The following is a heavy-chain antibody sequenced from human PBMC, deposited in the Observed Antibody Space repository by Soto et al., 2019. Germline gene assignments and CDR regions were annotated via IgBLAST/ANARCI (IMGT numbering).Heavy chain of an antibody. V-gene: IGHV4-39*01. J-gene: IGHJ4*02. CDR2: VYYSGST. CDR1: GGSVSSSGYY. D-gene: IGHD2-15*01. Sequence: ASETLSLTCTVSGGSVSSSGYYGGWIRQPPGKGLEWIGSVYYSGSTYYNPSLKSRVTISVDTSKNQFSLKLTSVTAADTAMYYCARLGGGGNFDYWGQGTLVTVSS. CDR3: ARLGGGGNFDY.